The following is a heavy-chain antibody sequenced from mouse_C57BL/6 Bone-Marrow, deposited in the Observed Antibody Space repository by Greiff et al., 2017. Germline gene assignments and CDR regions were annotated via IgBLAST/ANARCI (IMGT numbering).Heavy chain of an antibody. CDR1: GFTFSDYY. J-gene: IGHJ4*01. Sequence: EVKLMESGGGLVQPGGSLKLSCAASGFTFSDYYMYWVRQTPEKRLEWVAYISNGGGSTYYPDTVKGRFTISRDNAKNTLYLQMSRLKSEDTAMYYCARLYYYGSSYAMDYWGQGTSVTVSS. V-gene: IGHV5-12*01. D-gene: IGHD1-1*01. CDR2: ISNGGGST. CDR3: ARLYYYGSSYAMDY.